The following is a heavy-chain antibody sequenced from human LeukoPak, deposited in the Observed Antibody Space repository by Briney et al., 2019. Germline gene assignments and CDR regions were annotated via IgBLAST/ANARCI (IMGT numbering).Heavy chain of an antibody. CDR3: VAAGGY. D-gene: IGHD6-13*01. V-gene: IGHV3-7*05. Sequence: PGGSLRLSCAASGFTVSSNHMSWVRQAPGKGLEWVANIKEDGSEKNYVDSVKGRFTISRDNAKNSLCLQMNSLRAEDTAVYYCVAAGGYWGQGALVTVSS. CDR1: GFTVSSNH. J-gene: IGHJ4*02. CDR2: IKEDGSEK.